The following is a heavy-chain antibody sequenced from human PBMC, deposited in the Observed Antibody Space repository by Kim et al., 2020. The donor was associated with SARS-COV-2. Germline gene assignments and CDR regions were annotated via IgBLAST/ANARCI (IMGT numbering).Heavy chain of an antibody. Sequence: GGSLRLSCAASGFTVSSNYMSWVRQAPGKGLEWVSVIYSGGSTYYADSVKGRFTISRDNSKNTLYLQMNSLRAEDTAVYYCARAPYDFWSGYISWGQGTLVTVSS. CDR2: IYSGGST. CDR1: GFTVSSNY. V-gene: IGHV3-53*01. CDR3: ARAPYDFWSGYIS. J-gene: IGHJ4*02. D-gene: IGHD3-3*01.